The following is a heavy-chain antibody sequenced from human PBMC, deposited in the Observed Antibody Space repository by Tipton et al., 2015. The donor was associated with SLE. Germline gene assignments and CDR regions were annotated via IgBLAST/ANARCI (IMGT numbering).Heavy chain of an antibody. J-gene: IGHJ2*01. CDR1: GFTFSSYA. CDR3: AKDTGRGFFDL. V-gene: IGHV3-23*01. Sequence: SLRLSCAASGFTFSSYAMSWVRQAPGKGLEWVSAISGSGGSTYYADSVKGRFTISRDNSKNTLYLQMNSLRAEDTAIYTCAKDTGRGFFDLWGRGTLVTVSS. CDR2: ISGSGGST. D-gene: IGHD3-10*01.